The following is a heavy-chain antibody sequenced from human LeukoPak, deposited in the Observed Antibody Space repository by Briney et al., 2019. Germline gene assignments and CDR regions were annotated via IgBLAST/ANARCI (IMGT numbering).Heavy chain of an antibody. V-gene: IGHV4-59*01. Sequence: SETLSLTCTVSGGSISSYYWSWIRQPPGKGLEWIGYIYYSGSTNYNPSLKSRVTISVDTSKNQFSLKLSSVTAADTAVYYCARDVGYYDSSGYYWDAFDIWGQGTMVTVSS. D-gene: IGHD3-22*01. CDR2: IYYSGST. J-gene: IGHJ3*02. CDR1: GGSISSYY. CDR3: ARDVGYYDSSGYYWDAFDI.